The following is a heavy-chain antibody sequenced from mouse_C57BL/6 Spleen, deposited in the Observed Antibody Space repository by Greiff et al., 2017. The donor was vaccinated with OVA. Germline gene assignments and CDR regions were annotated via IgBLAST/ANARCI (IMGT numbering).Heavy chain of an antibody. D-gene: IGHD2-4*01. CDR1: GYTFTSYW. CDR2: IHPNSGST. V-gene: IGHV1-64*01. CDR3: GGDYDYDGFAY. J-gene: IGHJ3*01. Sequence: QVQLQQPGAELVKPGASVKLSCKASGYTFTSYWMHWVTQRPGQGLEWIGMIHPNSGSTNYNEKFKSKATLTVDKSSSTAYMQLSSLTSEDSAVYYCGGDYDYDGFAYWGQGTLVTVSA.